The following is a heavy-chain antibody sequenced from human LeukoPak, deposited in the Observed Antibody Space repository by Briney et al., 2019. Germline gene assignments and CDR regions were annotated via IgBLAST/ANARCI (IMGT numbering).Heavy chain of an antibody. CDR3: AKGAIFGGGYGLDV. V-gene: IGHV1-8*01. CDR2: MNPKTGGT. Sequence: ASVKVSCKTSGYTFTIFDINWVRQAPGQGLEFMGWMNPKTGGTVYAQKFQGRVTMTRDASIGTAYMELTRLASEDRAVYYCAKGAIFGGGYGLDVWGQGTTVTVSS. J-gene: IGHJ6*02. D-gene: IGHD3-3*01. CDR1: GYTFTIFD.